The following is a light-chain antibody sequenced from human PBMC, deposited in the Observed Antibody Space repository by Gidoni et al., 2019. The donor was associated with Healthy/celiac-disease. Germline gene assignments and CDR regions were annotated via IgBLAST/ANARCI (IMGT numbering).Light chain of an antibody. CDR3: QQSYSTPR. Sequence: DIQMTLSPSSLSASVGDRVTITCRASKSISSYLNWYQQKPGKAPKLLIYAASIVQSGVPRRFSGSGSGTDITSTISSLQPEDFATYYCQQSYSTPRFGQGTKVEIK. CDR1: KSISSY. CDR2: AAS. V-gene: IGKV1-39*01. J-gene: IGKJ1*01.